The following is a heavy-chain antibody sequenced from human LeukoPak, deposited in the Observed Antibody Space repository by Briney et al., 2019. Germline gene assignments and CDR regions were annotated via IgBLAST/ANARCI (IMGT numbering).Heavy chain of an antibody. CDR2: ISGSGSSR. D-gene: IGHD5-24*01. CDR1: GFTFSTYA. CDR3: AKSGLEMANDAFDI. J-gene: IGHJ3*02. V-gene: IGHV3-23*01. Sequence: PGGSLRLSCAASGFTFSTYAISWVRQAPGKGLEWVSVISGSGSSRNYADSVKGRFTISRDNSKNTLYLEMNSLRAEDTAVYYCAKSGLEMANDAFDIWGQGTMVTVSS.